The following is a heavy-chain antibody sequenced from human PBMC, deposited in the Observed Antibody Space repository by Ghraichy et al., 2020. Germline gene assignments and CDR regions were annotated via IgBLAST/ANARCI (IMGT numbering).Heavy chain of an antibody. CDR3: AKPNSLYGDSYFV. D-gene: IGHD4-17*01. J-gene: IGHJ4*02. CDR2: ISGSGGST. CDR1: GFTFSSYA. V-gene: IGHV3-23*01. Sequence: LSLTCAASGFTFSSYAMSWVRQAPGKGLEWVSAISGSGGSTYYADSVKGRFTISRDNSKNTLYLQMNSLRAEDTAVYYCAKPNSLYGDSYFVWGQGTLVTVSS.